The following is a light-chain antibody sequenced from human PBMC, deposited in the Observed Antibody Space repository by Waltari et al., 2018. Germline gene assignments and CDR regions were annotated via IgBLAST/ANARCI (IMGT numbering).Light chain of an antibody. Sequence: QSVLTQPPSASGTPGQRVTMSCSGTSSHIGRYSVNWYQQLPGPAPKPLIYNSPQRPSGVPARFSGSKSGTSASLAVSGLLSEDEGDYYCAVWDDSLNGPVFGRGTKLTVL. CDR2: NSP. J-gene: IGLJ3*02. V-gene: IGLV1-44*01. CDR3: AVWDDSLNGPV. CDR1: SSHIGRYS.